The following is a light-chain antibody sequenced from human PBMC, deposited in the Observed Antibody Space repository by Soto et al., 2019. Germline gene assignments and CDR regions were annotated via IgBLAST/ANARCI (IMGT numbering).Light chain of an antibody. V-gene: IGKV1-39*01. Sequence: DIQMTQSPSTLSATVGDRVTITCRASQTIGTWLAWYQHKPGKAPKLLIYAASNLQSGVPSRFSGSGSGTDFTLTISSLQPEDFATYYCQQSYSTPWTFGQGTKVEIK. CDR3: QQSYSTPWT. CDR1: QTIGTW. CDR2: AAS. J-gene: IGKJ1*01.